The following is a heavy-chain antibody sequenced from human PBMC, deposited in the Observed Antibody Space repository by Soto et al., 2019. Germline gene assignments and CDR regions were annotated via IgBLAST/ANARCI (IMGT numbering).Heavy chain of an antibody. V-gene: IGHV4-39*01. CDR3: ARRRDKHQFGGLDV. CDR2: VYYSASS. J-gene: IGHJ1*01. CDR1: GDSIATGGNH. D-gene: IGHD3-16*01. Sequence: PSETLSLTCTVSGDSIATGGNHWDRIRQSPGGKLEWIGSVYYSASSYYNPSLRSRVTISLNLSTNQISLRLTSVTAADAGVYFCARRRDKHQFGGLDVWGQGTLVTVSS.